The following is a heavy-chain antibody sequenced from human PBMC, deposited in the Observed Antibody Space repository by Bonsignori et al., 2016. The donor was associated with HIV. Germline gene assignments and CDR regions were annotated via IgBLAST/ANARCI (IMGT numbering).Heavy chain of an antibody. V-gene: IGHV1-69*13. D-gene: IGHD3-9*01. CDR3: ARGAYDVLTGYFLMDV. CDR1: GGTFSTYA. J-gene: IGHJ6*02. Sequence: QVQLVQSGAEVKKPGSSVKVSCKASGGTFSTYAISWVRQAPGQGLEWMGGIIPIFGTTNYAQNFQGRVTITADESTSTAYMELSSLRSKDTAVYYCARGAYDVLTGYFLMDVWGQGTTVTV. CDR2: IIPIFGTT.